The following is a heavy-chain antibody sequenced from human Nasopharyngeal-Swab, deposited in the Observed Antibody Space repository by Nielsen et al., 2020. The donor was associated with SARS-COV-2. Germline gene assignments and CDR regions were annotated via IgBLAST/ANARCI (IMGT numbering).Heavy chain of an antibody. Sequence: VRQMPGKGLEWMGIIYPGDSDTRYSPSFQGQVTISADKSISTAYLQWSSLKASDTAMYYCARARPVYYYGSGSYFDGWGWFDPWGQGTLVTVSS. V-gene: IGHV5-51*01. D-gene: IGHD3-10*01. J-gene: IGHJ5*02. CDR3: ARARPVYYYGSGSYFDGWGWFDP. CDR2: IYPGDSDT.